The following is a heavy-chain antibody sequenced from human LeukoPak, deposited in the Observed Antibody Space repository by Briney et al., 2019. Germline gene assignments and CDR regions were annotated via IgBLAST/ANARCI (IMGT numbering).Heavy chain of an antibody. CDR1: GFTSSNYW. D-gene: IGHD3-22*01. Sequence: GGSLRLSCAASGFTSSNYWMSWVRQAPGKGLKWVANIIQDGSEKNYVDSVKGRFTISRDNAKNALYLQMNSLRAEDTAVYYCARDTNSSVRRRLGYMDAWGKGTTVTVSS. CDR3: ARDTNSSVRRRLGYMDA. J-gene: IGHJ6*03. CDR2: IIQDGSEK. V-gene: IGHV3-7*01.